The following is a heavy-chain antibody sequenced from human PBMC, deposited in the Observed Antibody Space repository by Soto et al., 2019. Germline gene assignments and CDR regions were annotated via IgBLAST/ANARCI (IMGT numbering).Heavy chain of an antibody. CDR2: IKQDGSEK. CDR3: ARAETSYGYYDFWSGYFRLGGPNWFDP. CDR1: GFTFSSYW. D-gene: IGHD3-3*01. V-gene: IGHV3-7*01. Sequence: EVQLVESGGGLVQPGGSVRLCCAASGFTFSSYWMSWVRQAPGKGLEWVANIKQDGSEKYCVDFVKCRFTISRDNAKNSLYPQMNNLRADDTAVYYCARAETSYGYYDFWSGYFRLGGPNWFDPWGQGTLVTVSS. J-gene: IGHJ5*02.